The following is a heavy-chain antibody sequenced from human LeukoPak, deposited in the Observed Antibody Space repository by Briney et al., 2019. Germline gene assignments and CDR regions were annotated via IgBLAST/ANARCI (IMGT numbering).Heavy chain of an antibody. J-gene: IGHJ4*02. CDR2: MNPNSGNT. CDR1: GYTFTSYD. Sequence: ASVRVSCKASGYTFTSYDINWVRQATGQGLEWMGWMNPNSGNTGYAQKFQGRVTMTRDMSTSTVYMELSSLRSEDTAVYYCARGDYVWGSYRLDYWGQGTLVTVSS. CDR3: ARGDYVWGSYRLDY. D-gene: IGHD3-16*02. V-gene: IGHV1-8*01.